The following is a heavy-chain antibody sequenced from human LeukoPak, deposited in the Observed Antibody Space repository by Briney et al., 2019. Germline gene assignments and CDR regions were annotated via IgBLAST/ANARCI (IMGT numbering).Heavy chain of an antibody. Sequence: GESLKISCKGSGYSFTSYWIGWVRQMPGKGLEWMGIIYPADSEIRYSPSFQGQVTISADKSISTAYLQWSSLKASDTAMYYCARLTKTGIFGVKYYFDYWGQGTLVTVSS. CDR1: GYSFTSYW. CDR2: IYPADSEI. CDR3: ARLTKTGIFGVKYYFDY. D-gene: IGHD3-3*01. V-gene: IGHV5-51*01. J-gene: IGHJ4*02.